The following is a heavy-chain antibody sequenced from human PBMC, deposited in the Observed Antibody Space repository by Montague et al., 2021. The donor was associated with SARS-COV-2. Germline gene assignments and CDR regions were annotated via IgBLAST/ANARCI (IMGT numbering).Heavy chain of an antibody. CDR2: LYTSGGT. V-gene: IGHV4-4*07. Sequence: SETLSLTCTVSGFSIGSGDYWGCIRQPAGEGLVWFGRLYTSGGTTYNHSLKSRGTMSLDTSKNQFSLNVISVTAAATAIYYCARGSGYSSGWCYYYVMDDWGQGTTVTVS. D-gene: IGHD6-19*01. CDR3: ARGSGYSSGWCYYYVMDD. CDR1: GFSIGSGDY. J-gene: IGHJ6*02.